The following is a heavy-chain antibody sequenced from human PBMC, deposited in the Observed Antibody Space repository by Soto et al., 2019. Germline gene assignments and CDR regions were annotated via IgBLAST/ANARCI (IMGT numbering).Heavy chain of an antibody. D-gene: IGHD2-2*01. CDR3: AVLGYCSSTSCPTYYCYYGMDV. CDR2: IIPIFGTA. CDR1: GGTFSSYA. V-gene: IGHV1-69*13. Sequence: GASVKVSCKASGGTFSSYAISWVRQAPGQGLEWMGGIIPIFGTANYAQKFQGRVTITADESTSTAYMELSSLRSEDTAVYYCAVLGYCSSTSCPTYYCYYGMDVWGQGTTVTVSS. J-gene: IGHJ6*02.